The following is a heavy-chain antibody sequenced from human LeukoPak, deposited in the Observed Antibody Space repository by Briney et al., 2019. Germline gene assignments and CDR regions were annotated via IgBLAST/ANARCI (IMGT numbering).Heavy chain of an antibody. CDR3: ARLDYGGNSRDAFDI. CDR2: IYYSGST. CDR1: GGSISSSSYY. J-gene: IGHJ3*02. V-gene: IGHV4-39*01. D-gene: IGHD4-23*01. Sequence: SETLSLTCTVSGGSISSSSYYWDWIRQPQGKGLEWIGSIYYSGSTYYNPSLKSRVTISVDTSKNQFSLKLSSVTAADTAVYYCARLDYGGNSRDAFDIWGQGTTVTVSS.